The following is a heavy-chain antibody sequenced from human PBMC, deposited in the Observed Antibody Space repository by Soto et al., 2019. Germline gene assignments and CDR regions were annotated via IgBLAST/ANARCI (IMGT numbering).Heavy chain of an antibody. CDR3: ARDAGLEPILGMAV. CDR1: GYTFTSYD. Sequence: ASVKVSCKASGYTFTSYDINWVRQATGQGLEWMGWMNPNSGNTGYAQKFQGRVTMTRNTSISTAYMELSSLRSEDTAVYYCARDAGLEPILGMAVWGQGTTVTVSS. J-gene: IGHJ6*02. V-gene: IGHV1-8*01. D-gene: IGHD1-1*01. CDR2: MNPNSGNT.